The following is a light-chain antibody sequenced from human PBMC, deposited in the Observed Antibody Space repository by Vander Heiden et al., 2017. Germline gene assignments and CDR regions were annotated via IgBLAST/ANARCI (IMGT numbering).Light chain of an antibody. Sequence: DIQMTQSPSSLSASVGDRVTITCQASQDISNYLNWYQQKPGKAPKLLIYDASNLETGLPSRFRAPVSFSAFTFSIRSLQPEDLATYSCHQYDNLPSITFGQGTRLEIK. CDR2: DAS. V-gene: IGKV1-33*01. CDR3: HQYDNLPSIT. J-gene: IGKJ5*01. CDR1: QDISNY.